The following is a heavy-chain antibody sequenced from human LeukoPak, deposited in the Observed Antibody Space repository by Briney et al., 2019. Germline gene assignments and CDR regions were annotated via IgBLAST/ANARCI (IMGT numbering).Heavy chain of an antibody. J-gene: IGHJ6*03. D-gene: IGHD3-3*01. CDR3: ARGLREDDCWSGPQYYYYYMDV. Sequence: ASGKVSCNASGYTFTTYYIILVRQATTQGLEWIGWMNPNSVNTGYAQKFQGRVTMTGNTSISTAYMELSSLRSEDTAVYYCARGLREDDCWSGPQYYYYYMDVWGKGTTVTVSS. CDR1: GYTFTTYY. CDR2: MNPNSVNT. V-gene: IGHV1-8*01.